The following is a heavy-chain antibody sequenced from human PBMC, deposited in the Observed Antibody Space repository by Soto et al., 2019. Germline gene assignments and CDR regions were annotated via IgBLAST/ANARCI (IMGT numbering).Heavy chain of an antibody. CDR2: ISGSGGST. V-gene: IGHV3-23*01. CDR3: AKVVQSYYYYGMDV. J-gene: IGHJ6*02. CDR1: GFTFSSYA. Sequence: EVQLLESGGGLVQPGGSLRLSCAASGFTFSSYAMSWVRQAPGKGLEWVSAISGSGGSTYYADSVKGRFTISRDNSNNTLYLQMNSLSAEDTAVYYCAKVVQSYYYYGMDVWCQGPTVTVSS.